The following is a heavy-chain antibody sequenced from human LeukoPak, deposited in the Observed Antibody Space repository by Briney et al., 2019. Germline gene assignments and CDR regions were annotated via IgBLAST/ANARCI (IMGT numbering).Heavy chain of an antibody. CDR1: GFTFSSYS. V-gene: IGHV3-48*01. D-gene: IGHD5-18*01. CDR2: ITSNSAII. Sequence: GGSLRLSCAASGFTFSSYSMNWVRQAPGKGLEWISYITSNSAIIYYADSVKGRFTISRDNSKNTLYLQMNSLRVEDTAVYYCAKDPHTGYSFAYWGQGTLVTVSS. J-gene: IGHJ4*02. CDR3: AKDPHTGYSFAY.